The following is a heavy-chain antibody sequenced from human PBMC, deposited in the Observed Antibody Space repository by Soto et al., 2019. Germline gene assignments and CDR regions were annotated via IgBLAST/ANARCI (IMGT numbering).Heavy chain of an antibody. Sequence: QLQLQESGPGLVKPSETLSLTCTVSGDSISSSHYWGWIRQPPGKGLEWIGSIYYSGNTYYSPSRKSRVTISRDTSKNQFSLKLSSVTAADTAVYYCARHIGSGSSYRGAWGQGTLVTVSS. CDR3: ARHIGSGSSYRGA. V-gene: IGHV4-39*01. CDR2: IYYSGNT. D-gene: IGHD3-10*01. J-gene: IGHJ4*02. CDR1: GDSISSSHY.